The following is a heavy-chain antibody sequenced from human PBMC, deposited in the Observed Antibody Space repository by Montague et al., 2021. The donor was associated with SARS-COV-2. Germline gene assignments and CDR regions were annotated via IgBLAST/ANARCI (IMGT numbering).Heavy chain of an antibody. J-gene: IGHJ4*02. V-gene: IGHV4-34*01. CDR2: IKQSGRT. CDR1: GGSFGDDH. D-gene: IGHD3-22*01. Sequence: SETLSLTCAVYGGSFGDDHWSWIRQPPGEGLEWIGDIKQSGRTNYNPSLKSRVTISVDTSKNQFSLKVTSLTAADTAVYFCARGHLSVSMIVVVFTSASYYFDYWGQGARVTVSS. CDR3: ARGHLSVSMIVVVFTSASYYFDY.